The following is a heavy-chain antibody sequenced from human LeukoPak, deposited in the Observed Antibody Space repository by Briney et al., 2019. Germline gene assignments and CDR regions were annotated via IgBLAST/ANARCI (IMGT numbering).Heavy chain of an antibody. J-gene: IGHJ4*02. V-gene: IGHV1-69*13. D-gene: IGHD6-19*01. CDR1: GGTFSSYA. Sequence: ASVKVSCKASGGTFSSYAISWVRQAPGQGLEWMGGIIPIFGTANYAQKFQGRVTITADESTSTAYMELSGLRSEDTAVYYCASQYSSGWYRLWGQGTLVTVSS. CDR3: ASQYSSGWYRL. CDR2: IIPIFGTA.